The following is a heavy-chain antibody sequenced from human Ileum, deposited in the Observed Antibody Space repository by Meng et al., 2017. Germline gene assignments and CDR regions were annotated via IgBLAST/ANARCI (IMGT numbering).Heavy chain of an antibody. J-gene: IGHJ3*02. CDR3: ARGPPEGVLLWFGDAFDI. Sequence: GSLRLSCTVPGGSISSYYWSWIRQPAGKGLEWIGRIYTSGSTNYNPSLKSRVTMSVDTSKNQFSLKLSSVTAADTAVYYCARGPPEGVLLWFGDAFDIWGQGTMVTVSS. CDR1: GGSISSYY. CDR2: IYTSGST. D-gene: IGHD3-10*01. V-gene: IGHV4-4*07.